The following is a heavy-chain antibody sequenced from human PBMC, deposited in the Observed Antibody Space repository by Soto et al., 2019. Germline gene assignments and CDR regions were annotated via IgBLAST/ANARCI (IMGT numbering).Heavy chain of an antibody. Sequence: QVQLVESGGGVVQPGRSLRLSCAASGFTFSSYGMHWVRQAPGKGLEWVALIWYDGSNKYYADSVQGRFTISRDNSRNTLYLQMNSLRAEDTAVYYCARDQYVVHFDYWGQGTLVTVSS. CDR2: IWYDGSNK. CDR1: GFTFSSYG. D-gene: IGHD2-21*01. V-gene: IGHV3-33*08. CDR3: ARDQYVVHFDY. J-gene: IGHJ4*02.